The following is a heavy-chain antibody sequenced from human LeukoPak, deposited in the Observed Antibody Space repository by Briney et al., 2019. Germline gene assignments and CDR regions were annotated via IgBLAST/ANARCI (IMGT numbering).Heavy chain of an antibody. CDR1: GFTFISYE. CDR2: IRSKAYGGST. V-gene: IGHV3-49*04. J-gene: IGHJ4*02. Sequence: GGSLRLSCAASGFTFISYEMNWVRQAPGKGLEWVGFIRSKAYGGSTQYAASVKDRFTISRDDSKTIAYLQMNSLTTEDTAVYFCTRDPLHHYGSGSYYHFDYWGQGTLVIASS. CDR3: TRDPLHHYGSGSYYHFDY. D-gene: IGHD3-10*01.